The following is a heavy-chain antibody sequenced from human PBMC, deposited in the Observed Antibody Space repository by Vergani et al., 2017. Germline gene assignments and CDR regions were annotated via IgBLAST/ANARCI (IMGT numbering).Heavy chain of an antibody. Sequence: QVYLVESGGGLVKPGGSLRLSCAASGFTFSDYYMTWIRQAPGKGLEWISYISSSGSTIYYADSVKGRFTNSRHNAKKSQFLQMNSLRAEDTAVYYSAGDLRAARAENWFDPWGQGTLVTVSS. D-gene: IGHD6-6*01. CDR1: GFTFSDYY. J-gene: IGHJ5*02. V-gene: IGHV3-11*01. CDR2: ISSSGSTI. CDR3: AGDLRAARAENWFDP.